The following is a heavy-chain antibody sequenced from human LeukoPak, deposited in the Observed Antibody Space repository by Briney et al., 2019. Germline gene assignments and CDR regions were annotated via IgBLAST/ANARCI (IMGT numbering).Heavy chain of an antibody. CDR1: GFTFDDYA. Sequence: PGGSLRLYCAASGFTFDDYAMLWPPQAPGKGLVGVSDLSWNSGGRGYADSVKGRFTISRDNAKNSLYLQMNSLRAEDTALYYCAKARRPSSCWYVGTYYFDYWRQGTLVTVSS. D-gene: IGHD6-19*01. V-gene: IGHV3-9*01. J-gene: IGHJ4*02. CDR3: AKARRPSSCWYVGTYYFDY. CDR2: LSWNSGGR.